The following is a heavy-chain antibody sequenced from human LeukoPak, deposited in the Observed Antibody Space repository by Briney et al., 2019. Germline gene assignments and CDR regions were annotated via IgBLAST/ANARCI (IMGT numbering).Heavy chain of an antibody. J-gene: IGHJ4*02. CDR3: ARGLYGSGRRSLMAH. V-gene: IGHV3-7*01. CDR2: INRDENEK. CDR1: GFPFHNYW. D-gene: IGHD3-10*01. Sequence: PGGSLRLSCAASGFPFHNYWMTWVRQAPGKGLEWVANINRDENEKYYLDSVKGRFTISRDNAETSLFLQMTSLRVEDTAIYYCARGLYGSGRRSLMAHWGPGTLVAVSS.